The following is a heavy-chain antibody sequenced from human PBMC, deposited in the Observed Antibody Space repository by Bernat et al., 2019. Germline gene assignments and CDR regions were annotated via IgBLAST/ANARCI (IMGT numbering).Heavy chain of an antibody. CDR3: ANAVSFTSTSDY. V-gene: IGHV3-23*01. CDR2: ISGSGGST. J-gene: IGHJ4*02. D-gene: IGHD2-2*01. CDR1: GFTFRSYA. Sequence: EVQLLESGGGLVQPGGSLRLSCAASGFTFRSYAMSWVRQAPGKGLEWVSVISGSGGSTYYADSVKGRFTISRDNSKNTLYLQMNSLRAEDTDLYYCANAVSFTSTSDYWGQGTLVTVSS.